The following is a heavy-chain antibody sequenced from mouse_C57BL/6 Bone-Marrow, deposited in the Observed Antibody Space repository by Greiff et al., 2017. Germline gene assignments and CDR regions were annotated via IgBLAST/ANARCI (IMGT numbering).Heavy chain of an antibody. CDR3: ARRMAITTVVATSGYFDY. D-gene: IGHD1-1*01. CDR1: GFSLSTSGMG. CDR2: IYWDDDK. Sequence: QVQLKESGPGILQSSQTLSLTCSFSGFSLSTSGMGVSWIRQPSGKGLEWLAHIYWDDDKRYNPSLKSRLTISKDTSRNQVFLKITSVDTADTATYYCARRMAITTVVATSGYFDYWGQGTTLTVSS. V-gene: IGHV8-12*01. J-gene: IGHJ2*01.